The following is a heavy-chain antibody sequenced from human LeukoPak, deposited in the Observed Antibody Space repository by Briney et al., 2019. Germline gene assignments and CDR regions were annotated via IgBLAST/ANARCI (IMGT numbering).Heavy chain of an antibody. D-gene: IGHD3-22*01. Sequence: GGSLRLSCAASGFTFSSYSMNWVRQAPGKGLEWVSVIYSGGSTYYADSVKGRFTISRDNSKNTLYLQMNSLRAEDTAIYYCAKGHLVVVIRGQGTLVTVSS. CDR2: IYSGGST. J-gene: IGHJ4*02. V-gene: IGHV3-53*01. CDR3: AKGHLVVVI. CDR1: GFTFSSYS.